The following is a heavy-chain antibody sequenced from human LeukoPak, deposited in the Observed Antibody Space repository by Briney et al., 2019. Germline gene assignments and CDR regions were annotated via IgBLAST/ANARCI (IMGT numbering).Heavy chain of an antibody. CDR3: ATSRYSSGWYIDY. V-gene: IGHV4-59*08. Sequence: ETLSLTCTVSGGSISSYYWSWIRQPPGKGLEWIGYIYYSGSTNYNPSLKSRVTISVDTSKNQFSLKLSSVTAADTAVYYCATSRYSSGWYIDYWGQGTLVTVSS. J-gene: IGHJ4*02. CDR2: IYYSGST. D-gene: IGHD6-19*01. CDR1: GGSISSYY.